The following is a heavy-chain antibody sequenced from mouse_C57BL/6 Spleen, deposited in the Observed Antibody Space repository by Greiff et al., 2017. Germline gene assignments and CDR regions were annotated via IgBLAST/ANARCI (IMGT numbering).Heavy chain of an antibody. J-gene: IGHJ2*01. V-gene: IGHV1-52*01. CDR2: IDPADSEP. CDR3: AGSSQYYFDY. D-gene: IGHD1-1*01. Sequence: VQLQQPGAELVRPGSSVKLSCKASGYTFTSYWMHWVKQRPIQGLEWIGNIDPADSEPHYNQKFKGKATLTVDKSSNTAYLQLSSLTSEDSAVYYCAGSSQYYFDYWGQGTTLTVSS. CDR1: GYTFTSYW.